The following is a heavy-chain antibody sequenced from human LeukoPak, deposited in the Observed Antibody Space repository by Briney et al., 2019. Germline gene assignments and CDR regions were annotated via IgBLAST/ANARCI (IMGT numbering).Heavy chain of an antibody. CDR2: FDPEASEA. D-gene: IGHD1-26*01. J-gene: IGHJ4*02. Sequence: ASVKVSCKVSGYTLTELSIHWLRQALGKGVEWMGRFDPEASEAIFAQKFQGRVSMTEDTSTDTAYMELTSLKSEDTGVYYCATLKFHGIFYLAFDYWGQGTPVTVS. CDR3: ATLKFHGIFYLAFDY. V-gene: IGHV1-24*01. CDR1: GYTLTELS.